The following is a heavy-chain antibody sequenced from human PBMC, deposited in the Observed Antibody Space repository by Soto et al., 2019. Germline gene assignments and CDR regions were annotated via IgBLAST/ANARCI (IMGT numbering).Heavy chain of an antibody. CDR1: GYTFTSYG. Sequence: QVQLVQSGAEVKKPGASAKVSCKASGYTFTSYGISWVRQAPGQGLEWMGWISAYNGNTNYAQKLQGRVTMTTDTSASTAYMELRSLRSDDTAVYYCARRANSYSSSSRPLDYWGQGTLVTVSS. D-gene: IGHD6-6*01. CDR2: ISAYNGNT. V-gene: IGHV1-18*01. CDR3: ARRANSYSSSSRPLDY. J-gene: IGHJ4*02.